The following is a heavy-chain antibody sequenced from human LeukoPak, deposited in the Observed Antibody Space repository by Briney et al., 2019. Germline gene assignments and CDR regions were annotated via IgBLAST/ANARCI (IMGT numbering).Heavy chain of an antibody. CDR2: IVGSGGST. CDR3: SKWGDYDVLTGYYDSDF. Sequence: GGSLRLSWAASGFTFSNYAMSRVRQAPGKGLEWVSAIVGSGGSTYYADSVKGRFSISRDNSKNTLFLQMNSLRVEDTALYYCSKWGDYDVLTGYYDSDFWGQGTLVTVSS. CDR1: GFTFSNYA. D-gene: IGHD3-9*01. J-gene: IGHJ4*02. V-gene: IGHV3-23*01.